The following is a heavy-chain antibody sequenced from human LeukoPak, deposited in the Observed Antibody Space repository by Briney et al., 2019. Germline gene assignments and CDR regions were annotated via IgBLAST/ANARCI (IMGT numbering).Heavy chain of an antibody. Sequence: SETLSLTCTVSGGSISNYYWSWIRRPPGKGLEWIGYIYYSGSTNYNPSLKSRVTISVDTSKNQFSLQLSSVTAADTAVYYCARATYCGGDCYHWDYWGQGTLVTVSS. D-gene: IGHD2-21*02. CDR1: GGSISNYY. V-gene: IGHV4-59*01. CDR2: IYYSGST. J-gene: IGHJ4*02. CDR3: ARATYCGGDCYHWDY.